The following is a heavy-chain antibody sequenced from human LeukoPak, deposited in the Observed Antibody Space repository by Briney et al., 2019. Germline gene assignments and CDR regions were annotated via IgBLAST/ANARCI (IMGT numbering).Heavy chain of an antibody. J-gene: IGHJ3*02. Sequence: PSETLSLTCTVSGGSISSYYWSWIRQPPGKALEWIGNIFYSGSTYYSPSLKSRVTISLDTSRNQFSLKLNSVTAADTAVYYCAKANGYGLIDIWGQGTMVTVSS. V-gene: IGHV4-59*12. CDR2: IFYSGST. CDR3: AKANGYGLIDI. CDR1: GGSISSYY. D-gene: IGHD3-22*01.